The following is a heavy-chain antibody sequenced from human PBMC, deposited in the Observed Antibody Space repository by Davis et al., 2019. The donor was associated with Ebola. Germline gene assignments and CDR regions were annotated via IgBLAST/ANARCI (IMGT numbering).Heavy chain of an antibody. CDR2: INHSGST. Sequence: SETLSLTCAVYGGSFSGHYWNWIRQPPGKGLEWIGEINHSGSTNYNPSLKSRVTISGDTSKNQFSLEVKSVTAADTAMYYCARTPQYSDYGSYFDYWGQGVLVTVSS. CDR3: ARTPQYSDYGSYFDY. V-gene: IGHV4-34*01. J-gene: IGHJ4*02. D-gene: IGHD4-11*01. CDR1: GGSFSGHY.